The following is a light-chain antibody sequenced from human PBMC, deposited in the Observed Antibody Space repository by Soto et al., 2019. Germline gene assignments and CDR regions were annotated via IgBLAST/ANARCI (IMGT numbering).Light chain of an antibody. CDR3: LQDDNFPFT. CDR1: QGIGND. J-gene: IGKJ4*01. CDR2: AAS. Sequence: AIQMTQSPSSLSASVGDRVTITCRASQGIGNDLAWFQQKPGKAPNLLIHAASTLQSGVPSRFSGSGSGTDFTLTISSLQPEDFATYYCLQDDNFPFTFGGGTKVDIK. V-gene: IGKV1-6*02.